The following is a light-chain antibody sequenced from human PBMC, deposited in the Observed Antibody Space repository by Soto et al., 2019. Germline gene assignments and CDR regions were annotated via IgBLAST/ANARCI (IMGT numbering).Light chain of an antibody. CDR1: QSVSSSY. Sequence: TQSPATLSVSPGERATLSCRASQSVSSSYLAWYQQKPGQAPRLLIYGASSRAIGIPDRFSGSGSGTDFTLTISRLEPEDFAVYYCPQYGSSPATSGQGTKVAIK. CDR3: PQYGSSPAT. V-gene: IGKV3-20*01. J-gene: IGKJ1*01. CDR2: GAS.